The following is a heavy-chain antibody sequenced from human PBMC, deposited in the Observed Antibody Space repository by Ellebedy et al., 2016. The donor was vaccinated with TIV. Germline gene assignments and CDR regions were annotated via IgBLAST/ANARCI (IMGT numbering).Heavy chain of an antibody. CDR2: IYYSGST. V-gene: IGHV4-59*01. CDR1: GGSISSYY. CDR3: ARVGPPPGQVGATGATFDY. J-gene: IGHJ4*02. Sequence: SETLSLTXTVSGGSISSYYWSWIRQPPGKGLEWIGYIYYSGSTNYNPSLKSRVTISVDTSKNQFSLKLSSVTAADTAVYYCARVGPPPGQVGATGATFDYWGQGTLVTVSS. D-gene: IGHD1-26*01.